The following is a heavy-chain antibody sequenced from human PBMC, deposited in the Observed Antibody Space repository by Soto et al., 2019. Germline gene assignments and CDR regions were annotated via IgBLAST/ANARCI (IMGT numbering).Heavy chain of an antibody. J-gene: IGHJ4*02. CDR2: ISRAGVTK. Sequence: QVQLVESGGGVVQPGRSLRLSCAVSGFTVSTYGMHWVRQAPGKGLEWVAVISRAGVTKYYADSVKGRFTISRDNSRNTLFLEMNSLRGDDMAVYYCTGEVASGYWGQGTLVTVSS. CDR3: TGEVASGY. V-gene: IGHV3-30*03. CDR1: GFTVSTYG. D-gene: IGHD2-8*02.